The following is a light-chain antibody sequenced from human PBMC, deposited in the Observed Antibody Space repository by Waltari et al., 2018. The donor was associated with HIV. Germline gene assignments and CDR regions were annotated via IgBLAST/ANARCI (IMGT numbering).Light chain of an antibody. V-gene: IGKV2-28*01. CDR1: QSLLHSNGYNY. CDR2: LGS. J-gene: IGKJ2*01. Sequence: DILMTQSPLSLPVTPGEPASISCRSSQSLLHSNGYNYLDWYLQKPGQSPQLLIYLGSNRASGVPDRFSGSGSCTDFTLKISRVEAEDVGVYYCMQALQTPTFGQGTKLEIK. CDR3: MQALQTPT.